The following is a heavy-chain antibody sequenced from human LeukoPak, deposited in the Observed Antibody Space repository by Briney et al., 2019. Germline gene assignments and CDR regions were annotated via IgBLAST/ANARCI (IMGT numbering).Heavy chain of an antibody. J-gene: IGHJ4*02. CDR3: ARDQGGRYNWNDVADY. D-gene: IGHD1-1*01. CDR2: INPSGGST. CDR1: GYTFTTFY. Sequence: RRASVKVSCKASGYTFTTFYMHWVRQAPGQGLEWMGIINPSGGSTSYAQKFQGRVTMTRDTSTSTVYMELSSLRSEDTAVYYCARDQGGRYNWNDVADYWGQGTLVTVSS. V-gene: IGHV1-46*01.